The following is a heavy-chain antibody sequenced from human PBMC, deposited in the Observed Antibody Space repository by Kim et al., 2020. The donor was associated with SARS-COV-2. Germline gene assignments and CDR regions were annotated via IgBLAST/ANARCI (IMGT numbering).Heavy chain of an antibody. V-gene: IGHV5-51*01. J-gene: IGHJ4*02. CDR2: IYPGDSDT. Sequence: GESLKISCKGSGYSFTSYWIGWVRQMPGKGLEWMGIIYPGDSDTRYSPSFQGQVTISADKSISTAYLQWSSLKASDTAMYYCAAKPRIAVAGFHYWGQGTLVTVSS. D-gene: IGHD6-19*01. CDR1: GYSFTSYW. CDR3: AAKPRIAVAGFHY.